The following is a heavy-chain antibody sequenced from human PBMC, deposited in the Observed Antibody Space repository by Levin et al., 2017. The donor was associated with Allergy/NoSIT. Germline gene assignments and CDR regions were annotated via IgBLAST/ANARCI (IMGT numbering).Heavy chain of an antibody. Sequence: MPGGSLRLSCAASGFTFSSYNMNWVRQAPGKGLEWVSSISSSSIYIYYADSVKGRFTISRDNAKNSLYLQMNSLRAEDTAVYYCARGTTTNGLSYWGQGTLVTVSS. CDR3: ARGTTTNGLSY. D-gene: IGHD4-11*01. V-gene: IGHV3-21*01. CDR1: GFTFSSYN. CDR2: ISSSSIYI. J-gene: IGHJ4*02.